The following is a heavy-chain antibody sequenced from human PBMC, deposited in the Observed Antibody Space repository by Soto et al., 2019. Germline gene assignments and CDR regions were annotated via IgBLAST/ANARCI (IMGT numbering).Heavy chain of an antibody. J-gene: IGHJ6*02. CDR3: ATLQYDSSGYPIAYYYYGMDV. CDR2: IYPGDSDT. Sequence: PGESLKISCKGSGYSFTSYWIGWVRQMPGKGLEWMGIIYPGDSDTRYSPSFQGQVTISADKSISTAYLQWSSLKASDTAMYYCATLQYDSSGYPIAYYYYGMDVWGQGTTVTVSS. V-gene: IGHV5-51*01. CDR1: GYSFTSYW. D-gene: IGHD3-22*01.